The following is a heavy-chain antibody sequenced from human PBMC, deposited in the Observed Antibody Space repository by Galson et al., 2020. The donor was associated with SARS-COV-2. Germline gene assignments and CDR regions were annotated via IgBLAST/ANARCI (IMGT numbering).Heavy chain of an antibody. J-gene: IGHJ6*02. CDR3: VRAGPTQYYCCYYGMDG. CDR1: GGTFSSYA. CDR2: IIPIFGTA. Sequence: SVKVSCKASGGTFSSYAISWVRQAPGQGLEWMGGIIPIFGTANYAQKFQGRVTITADESTSTAYMELSSLRSEDTAVYYCVRAGPTQYYCCYYGMDGWGQGTTVTVSS. V-gene: IGHV1-69*13.